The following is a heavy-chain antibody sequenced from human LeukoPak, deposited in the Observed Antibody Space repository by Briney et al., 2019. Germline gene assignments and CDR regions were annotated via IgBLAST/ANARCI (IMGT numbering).Heavy chain of an antibody. V-gene: IGHV3-53*01. D-gene: IGHD5-24*01. J-gene: IGHJ4*02. CDR1: GFTVSSNY. CDR2: IYSGGST. CDR3: ARVGFGDGYTPSIFDY. Sequence: GGSLRLSCAASGFTVSSNYMSWVRQAPGRGLEGVSVIYSGGSTYYADSVQGRFTISRDNSKNTLYSQMITLRAEDTAAYYCARVGFGDGYTPSIFDYWGQGTLVTVSS.